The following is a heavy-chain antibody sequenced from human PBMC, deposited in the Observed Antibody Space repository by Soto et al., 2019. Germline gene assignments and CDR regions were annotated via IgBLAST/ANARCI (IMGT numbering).Heavy chain of an antibody. CDR2: ISGSGDST. Sequence: EVQLLESGGGLVQPGGSLRLSCAASGFTFSSYAMSWVRQAPGKGLEWVATISGSGDSTYYAVSAKGRFTISRDSSKSTLFLQMNSLRAEDTAIYYCAKTGYYDSGSRLHAYWGQGPLFTVSS. CDR3: AKTGYYDSGSRLHAY. V-gene: IGHV3-23*01. J-gene: IGHJ4*02. CDR1: GFTFSSYA. D-gene: IGHD3-10*01.